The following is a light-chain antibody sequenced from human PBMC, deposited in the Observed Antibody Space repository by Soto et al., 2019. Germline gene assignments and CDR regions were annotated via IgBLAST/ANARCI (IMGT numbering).Light chain of an antibody. CDR1: SSDVGGYNY. J-gene: IGLJ1*01. V-gene: IGLV2-14*01. CDR3: SSYTSSSIYV. Sequence: QSALTQPASVSGSPGQSITISCTGTSSDVGGYNYVSWYQQHPGKAPKLMICDVSNRPSGVSNRFSGSKSGNTASLTISGLQAEDEADYYCSSYTSSSIYVFGTGTKLT. CDR2: DVS.